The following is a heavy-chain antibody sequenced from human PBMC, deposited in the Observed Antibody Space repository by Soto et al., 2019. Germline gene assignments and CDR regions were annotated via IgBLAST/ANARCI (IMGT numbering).Heavy chain of an antibody. Sequence: GGSLRLSCAASGFTVSSNYMSWVRQAPGKGLEWVSVIYSGGSTYYADSVKGRFTISRDNSKNTLYLQMNSLRAEDTAVYYCARAGAPRYYYGSGVLFDYWGQGTLVTVSS. J-gene: IGHJ4*02. CDR2: IYSGGST. CDR3: ARAGAPRYYYGSGVLFDY. V-gene: IGHV3-66*01. D-gene: IGHD3-10*01. CDR1: GFTVSSNY.